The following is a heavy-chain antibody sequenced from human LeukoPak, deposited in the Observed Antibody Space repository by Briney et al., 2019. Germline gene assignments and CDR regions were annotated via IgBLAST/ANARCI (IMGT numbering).Heavy chain of an antibody. CDR1: GLTFSGYG. CDR2: IWYDGSNK. Sequence: GGSLRLSCAVSGLTFSGYGKHWVRQAPGKGLEWVALIWYDGSNKYYADSVKGRFTISRDNSKNALHLQMDSLRAEDTGVYYCAKDLGVTMVRGLCDYWGQGTLVTVSS. CDR3: AKDLGVTMVRGLCDY. D-gene: IGHD3-10*01. V-gene: IGHV3-33*06. J-gene: IGHJ4*02.